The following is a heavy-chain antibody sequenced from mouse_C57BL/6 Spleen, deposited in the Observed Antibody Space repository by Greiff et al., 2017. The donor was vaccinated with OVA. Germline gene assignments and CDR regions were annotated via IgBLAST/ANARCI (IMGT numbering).Heavy chain of an antibody. Sequence: VKLVESGAELVKPGASVKLSCKASGYTFTSYWMHWVKQRPGRGLEWIGRIDPNSGGTKYNEKFKSKATLTVDKPSSTAYMQLSSLTSEDSAVYYCARSSIYDGYPAWFAYWGQGTLVTVSA. CDR2: IDPNSGGT. V-gene: IGHV1-72*01. J-gene: IGHJ3*01. CDR1: GYTFTSYW. CDR3: ARSSIYDGYPAWFAY. D-gene: IGHD2-3*01.